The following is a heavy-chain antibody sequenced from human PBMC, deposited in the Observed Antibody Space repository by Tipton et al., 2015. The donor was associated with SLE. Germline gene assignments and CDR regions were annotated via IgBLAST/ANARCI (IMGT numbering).Heavy chain of an antibody. CDR3: ARERDYYDSSGYYLEDAFDI. V-gene: IGHV4-61*09. CDR1: GGSISSGSYY. J-gene: IGHJ3*02. D-gene: IGHD3-22*01. Sequence: TLSLTCTVSGGSISSGSYYWSWIRQPAGKGLEWIGYIYTSGSTNYNPSLKSRVTISVDTSKNQFSLKLSSVTAADTAVYYCARERDYYDSSGYYLEDAFDIWGQGTMVTVSS. CDR2: IYTSGST.